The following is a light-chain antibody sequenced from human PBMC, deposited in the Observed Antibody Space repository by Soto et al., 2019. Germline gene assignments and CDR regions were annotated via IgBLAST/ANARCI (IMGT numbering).Light chain of an antibody. Sequence: PGERATLSCRASQSVSSNLAWYQQKPGQAPRILIYAASSLHSGVPSRFSGSGSGTDFTLTISSLQPEDFATYSCQQTYRNPLTFGGGTKVDIK. CDR3: QQTYRNPLT. J-gene: IGKJ4*01. CDR1: QSVSSN. CDR2: AAS. V-gene: IGKV3-15*01.